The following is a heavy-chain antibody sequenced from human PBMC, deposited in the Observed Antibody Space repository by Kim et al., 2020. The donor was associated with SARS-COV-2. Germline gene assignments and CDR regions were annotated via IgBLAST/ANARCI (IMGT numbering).Heavy chain of an antibody. V-gene: IGHV4-34*01. CDR3: ARGPLRFPIAAAGYHDY. D-gene: IGHD6-13*01. J-gene: IGHJ4*02. Sequence: SETLSLTCAVYGGSFSGYYWSWIRQPPGKGLEWIGEINHSGSTNYNPSLKSRVTISVDTSKNQFSLKLSSVTAADTAVYYCARGPLRFPIAAAGYHDYWGQGTLVTVSS. CDR2: INHSGST. CDR1: GGSFSGYY.